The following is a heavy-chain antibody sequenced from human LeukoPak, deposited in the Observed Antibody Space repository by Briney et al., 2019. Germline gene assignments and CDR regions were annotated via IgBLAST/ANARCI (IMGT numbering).Heavy chain of an antibody. CDR1: GGSFSGYY. D-gene: IGHD3-10*01. J-gene: IGHJ4*02. Sequence: TSETLSLTCAVYGGSFSGYYWSWIRQPPGKGLEWIGEINHSGSTNYNPSLKSRVTISVDTSKNQFSLKLSSVTAADTAVYYCARAPYYYGSGAFDYWGQGTLVTVSS. CDR3: ARAPYYYGSGAFDY. CDR2: INHSGST. V-gene: IGHV4-34*01.